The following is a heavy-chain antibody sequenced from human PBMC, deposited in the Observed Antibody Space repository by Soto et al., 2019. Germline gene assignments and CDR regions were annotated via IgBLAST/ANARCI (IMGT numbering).Heavy chain of an antibody. J-gene: IGHJ6*02. CDR1: GGTFSSYA. Sequence: QVQLVQSGAEVKKPGSSVNVSCKASGGTFSSYAISWVRQAPGQGLEWMGGIIPIFGTANYAQKFQGRVTITADESTSTAYMELSSLRSEDTAVYYCATGRRGELLVYYYYGMDVWGQGTTVTVSS. CDR2: IIPIFGTA. CDR3: ATGRRGELLVYYYYGMDV. D-gene: IGHD1-26*01. V-gene: IGHV1-69*01.